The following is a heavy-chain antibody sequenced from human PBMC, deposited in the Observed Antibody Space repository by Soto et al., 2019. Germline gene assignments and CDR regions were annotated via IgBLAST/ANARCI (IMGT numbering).Heavy chain of an antibody. CDR2: VYYGGST. Sequence: QLHLQESGPGLVKPSETLSLTCTVSGGSISSSSYYWGWIRQPPGKGLEWIGNVYYGGSTYYKPSLNSRVTISVETSKSQFSLKLSSVPASDTAVYYCAGGDYYHSSGYYFYYYTMDVWGQGTTVTVSS. CDR1: GGSISSSSYY. V-gene: IGHV4-39*01. J-gene: IGHJ6*02. D-gene: IGHD3-22*01. CDR3: AGGDYYHSSGYYFYYYTMDV.